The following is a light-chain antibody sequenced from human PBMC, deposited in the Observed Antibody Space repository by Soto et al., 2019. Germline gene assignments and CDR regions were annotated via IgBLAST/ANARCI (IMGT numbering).Light chain of an antibody. CDR1: SSDVGGYNF. CDR2: EAT. CDR3: TSYTGSNFYV. Sequence: QSVLTQPPSASGSPGQSVTISCTGTSSDVGGYNFVSWYQQHPGEAPKLIIYEATKRPSGVPDRFSGSKSGNTASLTVSGLQAEDEADYYCTSYTGSNFYVFGTGTKVTVL. J-gene: IGLJ1*01. V-gene: IGLV2-8*01.